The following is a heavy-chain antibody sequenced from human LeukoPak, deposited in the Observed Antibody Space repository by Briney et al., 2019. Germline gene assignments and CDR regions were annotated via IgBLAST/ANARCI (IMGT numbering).Heavy chain of an antibody. CDR2: IYSGGST. D-gene: IGHD3-10*01. J-gene: IGHJ6*02. Sequence: PGGSLRLSCAASRFTFSSYAMSWVRQAPGKGLEWVSVIYSGGSTYYADSVKGRFTISRDNSKNTLYLQMNSLRAEDTAVYYCARLNDYYGSGSYYNNYYYGMDVWGQGTTVTVSS. CDR3: ARLNDYYGSGSYYNNYYYGMDV. CDR1: RFTFSSYA. V-gene: IGHV3-53*01.